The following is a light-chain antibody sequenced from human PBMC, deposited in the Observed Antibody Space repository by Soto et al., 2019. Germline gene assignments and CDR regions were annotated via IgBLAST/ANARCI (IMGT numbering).Light chain of an antibody. Sequence: DIQMTQSPSSLSASVGDRVTITCRASQSISSYLNWYQQKPGKAPKLLIYAASSLQSGVPSRFSGSVSGTYFTLTISSLHPEDFATYYCQQSYSTPPYTFGQGTKLEIK. CDR3: QQSYSTPPYT. CDR2: AAS. J-gene: IGKJ2*01. V-gene: IGKV1-39*01. CDR1: QSISSY.